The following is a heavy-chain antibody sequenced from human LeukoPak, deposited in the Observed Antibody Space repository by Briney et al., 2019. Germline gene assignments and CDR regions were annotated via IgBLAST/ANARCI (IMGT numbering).Heavy chain of an antibody. Sequence: PSQTLSLTCTVSGGSISSGDYYWSWIRQPPGKGLEWIGYIYYSGSTYYNPSLKSRVTISVDTSKNQFSLKLSSVTAADTAVYYCARVGVYYYSSGSYYIFDYWGQGTLVTVSS. CDR2: IYYSGST. CDR1: GGSISSGDYY. CDR3: ARVGVYYYSSGSYYIFDY. V-gene: IGHV4-30-4*08. D-gene: IGHD3-10*01. J-gene: IGHJ4*02.